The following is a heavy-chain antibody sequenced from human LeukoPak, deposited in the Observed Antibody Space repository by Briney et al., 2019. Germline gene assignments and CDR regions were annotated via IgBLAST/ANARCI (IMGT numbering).Heavy chain of an antibody. CDR2: IWYDGSNK. CDR3: AREPYCSSTSCYARYYFDY. Sequence: GGSLRLSCAASGFTFSSYGMHWVRQAPGKGLEWVAVIWYDGSNKYYADSVKGRFTISRDNSKNTLYLQMNSLRAEDTAVHYCAREPYCSSTSCYARYYFDYWGQGTLVTVSS. D-gene: IGHD2-2*01. CDR1: GFTFSSYG. J-gene: IGHJ4*02. V-gene: IGHV3-33*01.